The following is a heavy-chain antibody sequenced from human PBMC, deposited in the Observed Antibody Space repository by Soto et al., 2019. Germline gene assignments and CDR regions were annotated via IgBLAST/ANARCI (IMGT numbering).Heavy chain of an antibody. V-gene: IGHV5-51*01. CDR2: IYPGDSDT. J-gene: IGHJ6*03. CDR1: GYSFTSYW. Sequence: GESLKISCKGSGYSFTSYWIGWVRQMPGKGLEWMGIIYPGDSDTRYSPSFQGQVTISADKSISTAYLQWSSLKASDTAMYYRYRADTAMPTGYYYYYMDVWGKGTTVTVSS. D-gene: IGHD5-18*01. CDR3: YRADTAMPTGYYYYYMDV.